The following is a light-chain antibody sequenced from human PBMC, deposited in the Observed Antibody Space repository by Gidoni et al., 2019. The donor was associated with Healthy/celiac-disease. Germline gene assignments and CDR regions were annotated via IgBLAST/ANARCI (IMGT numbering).Light chain of an antibody. J-gene: IGKJ1*01. CDR1: QSISSW. Sequence: DIQMTQSPSTLTASVGDSVTITCRASQSISSWLAWYQQKPGNAPKLLIYKASSLESGVPSSFSGSGSGTEFTLTISSLQPDDFATYYGQQYNSYPWTFGQGTKVEIK. V-gene: IGKV1-5*03. CDR3: QQYNSYPWT. CDR2: KAS.